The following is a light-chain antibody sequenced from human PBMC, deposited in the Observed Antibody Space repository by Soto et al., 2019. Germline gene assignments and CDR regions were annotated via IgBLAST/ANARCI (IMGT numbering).Light chain of an antibody. CDR2: AES. CDR3: HQYDTSPRT. Sequence: VFTRSQGTLFLSPGGRATVSFRSAQRRSSGYLARYQQNPGQAPRILINAESRRASGIPDRFTGGGSGTRFTLTISRMEPEDFAVYYCHQYDTSPRTFGQGT. CDR1: QRRSSGY. V-gene: IGKV3-20*01. J-gene: IGKJ1*01.